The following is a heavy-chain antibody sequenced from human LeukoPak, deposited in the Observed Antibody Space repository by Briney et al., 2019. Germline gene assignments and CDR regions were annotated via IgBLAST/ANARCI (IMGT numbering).Heavy chain of an antibody. CDR2: ISYDGSNK. Sequence: GGSVRLSCAASGFTFSSYGMHWVRQAPGKGLEWVAVISYDGSNKYYADSVKGRFTISRDNSKNTLYLQMNSLRAEDTAVYYCAKDLGLVLRYLDWMFDYWGQGTLVTVSS. CDR3: AKDLGLVLRYLDWMFDY. CDR1: GFTFSSYG. D-gene: IGHD3-9*01. J-gene: IGHJ4*02. V-gene: IGHV3-30*18.